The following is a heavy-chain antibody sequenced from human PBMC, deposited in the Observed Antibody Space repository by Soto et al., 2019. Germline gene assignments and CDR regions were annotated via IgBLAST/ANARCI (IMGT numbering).Heavy chain of an antibody. CDR3: AKQQGPGTPYYYAMDV. CDR2: LSGIGGST. CDR1: GFTFSSYA. J-gene: IGHJ6*02. D-gene: IGHD1-1*01. V-gene: IGHV3-23*01. Sequence: EVQLLEAGGGLVQPGGSQRLSCAASGFTFSSYAMTWVRQAPGKGLEWVSTLSGIGGSTYYGASLKGRFTISRHNSKDTLYLEMNSLRGEDTAVYFCAKQQGPGTPYYYAMDVWGQGTAVTVSS.